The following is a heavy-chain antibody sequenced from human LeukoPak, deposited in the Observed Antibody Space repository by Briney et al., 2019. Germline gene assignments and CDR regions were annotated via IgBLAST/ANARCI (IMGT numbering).Heavy chain of an antibody. V-gene: IGHV3-48*03. D-gene: IGHD2-2*01. Sequence: GGSLRLSCAASGFTFSSYDINWVRQAPGKGLEWVSYISNSGRTKYYADSVKGRFTISRDNAKNSLYLQMDSLSAEDTAVYYCARSSRPLEEFDYWGQGTLVTVSS. J-gene: IGHJ4*02. CDR2: ISNSGRTK. CDR1: GFTFSSYD. CDR3: ARSSRPLEEFDY.